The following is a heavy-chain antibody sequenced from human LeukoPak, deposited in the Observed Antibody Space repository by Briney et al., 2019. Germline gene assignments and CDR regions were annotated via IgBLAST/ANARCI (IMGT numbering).Heavy chain of an antibody. CDR1: GFTFSSYA. Sequence: GGSLRLSCAASGFTFSSYAMHWVRQAPGKGLEWVAVTSYDGSNKYYADSVKGRFTISRDNSKNTLYLQMNSLRAEDTAVYYCARDPHSSTAPCYFDYWGQGTLVTVSS. CDR2: TSYDGSNK. CDR3: ARDPHSSTAPCYFDY. J-gene: IGHJ4*02. D-gene: IGHD2-2*01. V-gene: IGHV3-30*01.